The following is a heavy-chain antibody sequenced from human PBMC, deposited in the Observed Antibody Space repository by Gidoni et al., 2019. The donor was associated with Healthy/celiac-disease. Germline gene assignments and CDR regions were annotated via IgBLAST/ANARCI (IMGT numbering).Heavy chain of an antibody. CDR2: ISWNSGSI. CDR3: AKVLVAGIAARPEYYYGMDV. V-gene: IGHV3-9*01. CDR1: GFTFDDYA. D-gene: IGHD6-6*01. J-gene: IGHJ6*02. Sequence: EVQLVESGGGLVQPGRSLRLSCAASGFTFDDYAMHWVRQAPGKGLEGVSGISWNSGSIGYADSVKGRFTISRDNAKNSLYLQMNSLRAEDTALYYCAKVLVAGIAARPEYYYGMDVWGQGTTVTVSS.